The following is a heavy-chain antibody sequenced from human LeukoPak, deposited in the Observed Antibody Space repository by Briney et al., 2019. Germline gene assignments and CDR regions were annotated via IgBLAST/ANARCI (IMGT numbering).Heavy chain of an antibody. D-gene: IGHD2-21*01. CDR3: ARGADYSFDQ. CDR2: ISGSGSDT. J-gene: IGHJ4*02. CDR1: GFIFSDYY. V-gene: IGHV3-11*06. Sequence: GGSLRLSCAASGFIFSDYYMTWIRQAPGKGLEWLSYISGSGSDTNYADSVKGRFTTSRDNAKNSLYLQMNSLRAEDTAVYYCARGADYSFDQWGQGTLVTVSS.